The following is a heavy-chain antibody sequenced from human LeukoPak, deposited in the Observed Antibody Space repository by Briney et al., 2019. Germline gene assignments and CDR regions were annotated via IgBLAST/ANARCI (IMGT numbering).Heavy chain of an antibody. CDR2: IFHSGST. CDR1: SGSIFRSNW. D-gene: IGHD3-16*01. Sequence: SETLSLTCAVSSGSIFRSNWWSWVRQPPGKGLEWIGQIFHSGSTSYSPSLKSRVTISVDKSKNQFSLRLTSVTAADTAVYYCATIPVSGIQNFDYWGQGTLVTVSS. J-gene: IGHJ4*02. V-gene: IGHV4-4*02. CDR3: ATIPVSGIQNFDY.